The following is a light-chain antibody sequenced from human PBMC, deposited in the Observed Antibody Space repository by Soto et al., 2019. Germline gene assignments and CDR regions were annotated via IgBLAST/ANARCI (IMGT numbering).Light chain of an antibody. CDR1: QAIRTD. CDR2: AAS. CDR3: QHLKSYPIT. Sequence: DIQLTQSPSFLSTSVGDRVTITCRASQAIRTDLAWYQQKPGRAPKLLIYAASTLQTGVPSRFSGSGSGTEFTLTISSLQPEDFATYYCQHLKSYPITFGQGTRLEIK. V-gene: IGKV1-9*01. J-gene: IGKJ5*01.